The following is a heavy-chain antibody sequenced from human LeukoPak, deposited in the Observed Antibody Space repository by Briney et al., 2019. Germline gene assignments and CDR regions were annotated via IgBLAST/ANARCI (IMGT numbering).Heavy chain of an antibody. D-gene: IGHD3-22*01. V-gene: IGHV3-30-3*01. CDR2: ISYDGSNK. CDR3: ATADSSGYGIDY. Sequence: PGGSLRLSCAASGFTFSSYAMHWVRQAPGKGLEWVAVISYDGSNKYYADSVKGRFTISRDNSKNTLYLQMNSLRAEDTAVYYCATADSSGYGIDYWGQGTLVTVSS. J-gene: IGHJ4*02. CDR1: GFTFSSYA.